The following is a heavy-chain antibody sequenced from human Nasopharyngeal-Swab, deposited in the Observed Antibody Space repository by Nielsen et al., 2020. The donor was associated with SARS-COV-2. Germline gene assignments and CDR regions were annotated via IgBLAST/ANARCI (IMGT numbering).Heavy chain of an antibody. CDR1: GYSFTTYA. V-gene: IGHV1-3*01. CDR3: AREGRSSGSSGFYFDF. J-gene: IGHJ4*02. CDR2: INPGIGHT. D-gene: IGHD3-22*01. Sequence: ASVTVSCKASGYSFTTYAVHWVRQAPGQRLEWMGWINPGIGHTKYSQKFQDRVAIDRDTSATTVYMELSSLKSEDTAVYYCAREGRSSGSSGFYFDFWGQGALVTVSS.